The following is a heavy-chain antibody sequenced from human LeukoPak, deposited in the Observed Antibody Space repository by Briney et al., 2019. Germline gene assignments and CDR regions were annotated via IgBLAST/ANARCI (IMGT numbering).Heavy chain of an antibody. CDR3: AKLGRNYYDSSGYYYAFDI. CDR1: GFTFDDYA. V-gene: IGHV3-9*01. D-gene: IGHD3-22*01. Sequence: GRSLRLSCAASGFTFDDYAMHWVRQAPGKGLEWVSGISWNSGSIGYAGSVKGRFTISRDNAKNSLYLQMNSLRAEDTALYYCAKLGRNYYDSSGYYYAFDIWGQGTMVTVSS. J-gene: IGHJ3*02. CDR2: ISWNSGSI.